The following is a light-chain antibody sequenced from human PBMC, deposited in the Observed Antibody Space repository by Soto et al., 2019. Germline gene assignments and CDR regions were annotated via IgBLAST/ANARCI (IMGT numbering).Light chain of an antibody. Sequence: EIVLTQSPGTLSSSPGERATLSCRASQSVSSSYLAWYQQKPGQAPRLLIYGASSRATGIPDRFSGSGSGTDFTITISRLEPEDFAVYYCQQYGSSPLLTFGGGTKVEIK. J-gene: IGKJ4*01. CDR3: QQYGSSPLLT. V-gene: IGKV3-20*01. CDR1: QSVSSSY. CDR2: GAS.